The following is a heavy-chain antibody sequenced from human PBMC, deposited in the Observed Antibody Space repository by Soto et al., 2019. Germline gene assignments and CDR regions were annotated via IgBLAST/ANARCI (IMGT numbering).Heavy chain of an antibody. D-gene: IGHD1-26*01. J-gene: IGHJ5*02. CDR1: GYSFTSYW. CDR3: ARHLTEAIAQLRNPSGFDP. V-gene: IGHV5-51*01. CDR2: IYPGDSDT. Sequence: PGESLKISCQGSGYSFTSYWIAWVRQMPGKGLEWMGIIYPGDSDTRYSPSFQGQVTISADKSISTAYLQWSSLKASDTALYYCARHLTEAIAQLRNPSGFDPWGQGTLVTVSS.